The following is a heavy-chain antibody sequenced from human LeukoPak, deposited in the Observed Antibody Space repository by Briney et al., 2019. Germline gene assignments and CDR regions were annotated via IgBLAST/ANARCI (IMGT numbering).Heavy chain of an antibody. D-gene: IGHD6-19*01. CDR2: INHSGST. CDR3: ARGGIAVAVDY. Sequence: PSETLSLTCAVSGGSFSGYYWSWIRQPPGKGLEWIGEINHSGSTNYNPSLKSRVTISVDTSKNQFSLKLSSVTAADTAVYYCARGGIAVAVDYWGQGTLVTVSS. V-gene: IGHV4-34*01. CDR1: GGSFSGYY. J-gene: IGHJ4*02.